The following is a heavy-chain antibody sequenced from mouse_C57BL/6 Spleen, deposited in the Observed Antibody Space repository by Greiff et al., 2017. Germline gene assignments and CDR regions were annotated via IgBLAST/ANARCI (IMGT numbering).Heavy chain of an antibody. V-gene: IGHV1-64*01. CDR1: GYPFTSYW. CDR2: IHPNSGST. CDR3: ARSSNYYGSSYGYFDV. D-gene: IGHD1-1*01. Sequence: VQLQQPGAELVKPGASVKLSCKASGYPFTSYWMHWVKQRPGQGLELIGMIHPNSGSTNYNEKFKSKATLTVDKSSSTAYMQLSSLTSEDSAVYYCARSSNYYGSSYGYFDVWGTGTTVTVSS. J-gene: IGHJ1*03.